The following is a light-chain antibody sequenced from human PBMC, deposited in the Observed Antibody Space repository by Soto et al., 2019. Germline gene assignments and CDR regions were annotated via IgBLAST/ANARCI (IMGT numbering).Light chain of an antibody. CDR3: MQALQTACT. Sequence: DIVMTQSPLSLTVTPGEPASISCRSSQSLLHSDGYIYLDLYLQRPGQSPQLVICLGSNRASGVPVGVSGTGSGTQFTLTISIVEDEDFGVYYCMQALQTACTFGQ. CDR2: LGS. V-gene: IGKV2-28*01. CDR1: QSLLHSDGYIY. J-gene: IGKJ1*01.